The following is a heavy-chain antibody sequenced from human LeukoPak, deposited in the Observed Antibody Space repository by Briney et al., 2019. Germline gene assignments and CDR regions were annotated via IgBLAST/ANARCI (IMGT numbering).Heavy chain of an antibody. Sequence: SETLSLTCTVSGGSISSSSYYWGWIRQPPGKGLEWIGSIYYSGSTYYNPSLKSRVTISVDTSKNQFSLKLSSVTAADTAVYYCARDRSMVRGVVGSSNYFDYWGQGTLVTVSS. CDR1: GGSISSSSYY. V-gene: IGHV4-39*07. CDR3: ARDRSMVRGVVGSSNYFDY. D-gene: IGHD3-10*01. J-gene: IGHJ4*02. CDR2: IYYSGST.